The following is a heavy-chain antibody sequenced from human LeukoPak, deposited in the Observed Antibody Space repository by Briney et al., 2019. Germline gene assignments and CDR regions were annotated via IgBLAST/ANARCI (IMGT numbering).Heavy chain of an antibody. D-gene: IGHD2-2*01. CDR3: VRGVVVPAARRSWFDP. CDR1: GGSISSSNW. Sequence: SETLSLTCAVSGGSISSSNWWSWVRQPPGKGLEWIGEIYHSGSTNYNPSLKSRVTISVDKSKNQFSLKLSSVTAADTAVYYCVRGVVVPAARRSWFDPWGQGTLVTVSS. J-gene: IGHJ5*02. CDR2: IYHSGST. V-gene: IGHV4-4*02.